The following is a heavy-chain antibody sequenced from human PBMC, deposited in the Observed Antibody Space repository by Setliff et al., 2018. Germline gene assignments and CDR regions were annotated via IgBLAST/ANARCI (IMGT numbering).Heavy chain of an antibody. CDR3: ARTGTYRYFDY. D-gene: IGHD1-1*01. CDR2: IYYRGTT. CDR1: GGSFSGYY. J-gene: IGHJ4*02. Sequence: ASETLSLTCAVYGGSFSGYYWGWIRQPPGKGLEWIGRIYYRGTTYSNASLASRLTISVDTAKNQFSLKLTSVTAADTAVYYCARTGTYRYFDYWGQGTRVTVSS. V-gene: IGHV4-34*01.